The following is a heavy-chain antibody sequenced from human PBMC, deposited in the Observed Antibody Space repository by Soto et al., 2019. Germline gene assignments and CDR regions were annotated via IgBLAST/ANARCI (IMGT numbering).Heavy chain of an antibody. CDR3: AKGGYPLGYYYYGMDV. V-gene: IGHV3-23*01. Sequence: PGGSLRLSCAASGFTFSNYAMSWVRQEPGKGLEWASAISGSGGSTYYADSVKGRFTISRDNSKNTLYLQMNSLRAEDTAVYYCAKGGYPLGYYYYGMDVWGQGTTVTVSS. CDR1: GFTFSNYA. D-gene: IGHD3-22*01. J-gene: IGHJ6*02. CDR2: ISGSGGST.